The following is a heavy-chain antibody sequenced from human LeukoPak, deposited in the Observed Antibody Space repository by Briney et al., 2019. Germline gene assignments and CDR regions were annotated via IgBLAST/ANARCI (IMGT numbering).Heavy chain of an antibody. CDR3: AREYDYVWGSYRYFDY. J-gene: IGHJ4*02. CDR1: GGSISSYY. CDR2: IYTSGST. V-gene: IGHV4-4*07. D-gene: IGHD3-16*02. Sequence: SETLSLTCTVSGGSISSYYWSWIRQPAGKGLEWIGRIYTSGSTNYNPSLKSRVTMSVDTSKNQFSLKLSSVTAADTAVYYCAREYDYVWGSYRYFDYWGQGTLVTVSS.